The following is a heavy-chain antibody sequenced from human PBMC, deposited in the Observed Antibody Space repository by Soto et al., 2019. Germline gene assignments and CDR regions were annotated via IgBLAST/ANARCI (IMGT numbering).Heavy chain of an antibody. J-gene: IGHJ3*02. CDR1: GGSISSGGYY. V-gene: IGHV4-31*03. CDR2: IYYSGST. D-gene: IGHD3-22*01. Sequence: SETLSLTCTVSGGSISSGGYYWSWIRQHPGKGLEWIGYIYYSGSTYYNPSLKSRVTISVDTSKNRFSLKLSSVTAADTAVYYCARDHLIAFDIWGQGTMVTVSS. CDR3: ARDHLIAFDI.